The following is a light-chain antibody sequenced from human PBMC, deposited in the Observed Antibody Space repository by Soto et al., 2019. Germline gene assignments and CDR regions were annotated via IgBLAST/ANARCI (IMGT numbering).Light chain of an antibody. CDR1: QSVDNN. Sequence: EVVMTQSPATLSLYPGERATLSCMASQSVDNNLAWYQQKPGQAPRLVIYGASNRATGIPARFSGSGSGTDFTLTISSLEAGDFAVYYCQHRSDWQVPFGQVT. CDR3: QHRSDWQVP. V-gene: IGKV3D-11*02. CDR2: GAS. J-gene: IGKJ5*01.